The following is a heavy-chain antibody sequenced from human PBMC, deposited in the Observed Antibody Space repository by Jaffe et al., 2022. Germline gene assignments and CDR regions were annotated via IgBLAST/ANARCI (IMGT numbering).Heavy chain of an antibody. Sequence: QVQLVESGGGVVQPGRSLRLSCAASGFTFSSYGMHWVRQAPGKGLEWVAVISYDGSNKYYADSVKGRFTISRDNSKNTLYLQMNSLRAEDTAVYYCAKDSEGYCSGGSCYSRRGGFDYWGQGTLVTVSS. CDR2: ISYDGSNK. CDR1: GFTFSSYG. V-gene: IGHV3-30*18. CDR3: AKDSEGYCSGGSCYSRRGGFDY. D-gene: IGHD2-15*01. J-gene: IGHJ4*02.